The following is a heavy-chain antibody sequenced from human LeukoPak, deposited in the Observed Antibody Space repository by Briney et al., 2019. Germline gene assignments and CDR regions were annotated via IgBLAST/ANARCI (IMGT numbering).Heavy chain of an antibody. CDR2: FDAEDGET. J-gene: IGHJ4*02. Sequence: ASVKVSCKVSGYTLTELSMHWVRQAPGKGLEWMGGFDAEDGETIYAQKFQGRVTMTEDTSTDTAYMELSSLRSEDTAVYYCATGSSHGYYYDSSGYYYPFDYWGQGTLVTVSS. CDR1: GYTLTELS. D-gene: IGHD3-22*01. V-gene: IGHV1-24*01. CDR3: ATGSSHGYYYDSSGYYYPFDY.